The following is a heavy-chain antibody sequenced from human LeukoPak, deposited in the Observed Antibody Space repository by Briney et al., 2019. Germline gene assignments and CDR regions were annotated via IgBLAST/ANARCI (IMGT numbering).Heavy chain of an antibody. D-gene: IGHD3-16*02. V-gene: IGHV3-13*01. CDR3: ARGGLRLGELSSLSGFDY. Sequence: PGGSLRLSCAASGFTFSSYDMHWVRHATGKGLEWVSAIGTAGDTYYPGSVKGRFTISRENAKNSLYLQMNSLRAGDTAVYYCARGGLRLGELSSLSGFDYWGQGTLVTVSS. CDR1: GFTFSSYD. J-gene: IGHJ4*02. CDR2: IGTAGDT.